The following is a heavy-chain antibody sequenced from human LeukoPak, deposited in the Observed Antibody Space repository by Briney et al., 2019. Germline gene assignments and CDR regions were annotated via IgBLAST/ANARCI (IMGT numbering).Heavy chain of an antibody. V-gene: IGHV3-21*01. J-gene: IGHJ6*03. D-gene: IGHD5-24*01. CDR1: GFTFSSYS. CDR2: ISSSSSYI. Sequence: PGGSLRLSCAASGFTFSSYSMNWVRQAPGKGLEWVSSISSSSSYIYYADSVKGRFTISRDNAKNSLYLQMNSLRAEDTAVYYCARGVEMATKGYMDVWGKGTTVTVSS. CDR3: ARGVEMATKGYMDV.